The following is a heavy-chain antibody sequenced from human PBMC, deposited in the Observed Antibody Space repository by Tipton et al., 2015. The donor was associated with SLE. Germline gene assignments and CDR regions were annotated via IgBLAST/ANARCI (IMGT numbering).Heavy chain of an antibody. J-gene: IGHJ4*02. Sequence: TLSLTCTVSGDSISGHYRSWIRQPPGKGLEWIGYIYDSGSTSYNPSLKSRVTISEDTSKQQFSLKLSSVTAADTAVYYCARRLYSGPFDSWGQGTLVTLSS. CDR2: IYDSGST. CDR1: GDSISGHY. V-gene: IGHV4-59*11. D-gene: IGHD5-12*01. CDR3: ARRLYSGPFDS.